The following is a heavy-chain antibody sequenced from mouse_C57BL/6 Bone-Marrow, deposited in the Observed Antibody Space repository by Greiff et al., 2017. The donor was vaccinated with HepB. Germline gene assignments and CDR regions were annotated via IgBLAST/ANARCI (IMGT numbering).Heavy chain of an antibody. CDR3: ARDYFYFDY. V-gene: IGHV3-6*01. CDR2: ISYDGSN. D-gene: IGHD1-1*01. J-gene: IGHJ2*01. Sequence: EVKLMESGPGLVKPSQSLSLTCSVTGYSITSGYYWNWIRQFPGNKLEWMGYISYDGSNNYNPSLKNRSSITRDTSKNQFFLKLNSVTTEDTATYYCARDYFYFDYWGQGTTLTVSS. CDR1: GYSITSGYY.